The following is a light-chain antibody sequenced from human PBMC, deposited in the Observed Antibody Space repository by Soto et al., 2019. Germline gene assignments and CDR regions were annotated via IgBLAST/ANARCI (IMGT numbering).Light chain of an antibody. Sequence: EILLTQSPGTLSLSPGERATLSCRASESVASSFLAWYQQKPGQAPRLLFFGASRRATGTPDRFSGSGSGTDFTLTISRLEPEDFAVYYCEQYGTSPWTFGQGTKV. CDR3: EQYGTSPWT. CDR2: GAS. J-gene: IGKJ1*01. CDR1: ESVASSF. V-gene: IGKV3-20*01.